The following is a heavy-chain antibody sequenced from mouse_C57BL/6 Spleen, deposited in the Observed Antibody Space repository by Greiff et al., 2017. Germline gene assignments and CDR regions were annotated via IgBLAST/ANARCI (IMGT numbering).Heavy chain of an antibody. CDR2: ISNGGGST. CDR1: GFTFSDYY. V-gene: IGHV5-12*01. J-gene: IGHJ1*03. Sequence: DVKLVESGGGLVQPGGSLKLSCAASGFTFSDYYMYWVRQTPEKRLEWVAYISNGGGSTYYPDTVKGRFTISRDNAKNTLYLQMSRLKSEDTAMYYCARAPYYGSSYRWYFDVWGTGTTVTVSS. D-gene: IGHD1-1*01. CDR3: ARAPYYGSSYRWYFDV.